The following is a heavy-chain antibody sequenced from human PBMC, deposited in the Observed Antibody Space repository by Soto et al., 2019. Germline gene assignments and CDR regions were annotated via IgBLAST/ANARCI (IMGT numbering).Heavy chain of an antibody. J-gene: IGHJ6*02. D-gene: IGHD6-6*01. CDR1: GYSVSSNSAA. Sequence: SQTLSLTCAISGYSVSSNSAAWNWIRQSPSRGLEWLGRTYYRSKWYNDYAVSVKSRITINPDTSKNQFSLQLNSVTPEDTAVYYCARGGAARPFDYYYYYGMDVWGQGTTVTVSS. V-gene: IGHV6-1*01. CDR2: TYYRSKWYN. CDR3: ARGGAARPFDYYYYYGMDV.